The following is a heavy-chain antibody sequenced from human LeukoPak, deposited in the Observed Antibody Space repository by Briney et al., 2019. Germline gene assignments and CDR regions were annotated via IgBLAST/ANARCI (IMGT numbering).Heavy chain of an antibody. Sequence: SETLSLTCAVYGGPFSGYYWSWIRQPPGKGLEWIGEINHSGSTNYNPSLKSRVTISVDTSKNQFSLKLSSVTAADTAVYYCARGRARMTRAYFDYWGQGTLVTVSS. CDR1: GGPFSGYY. J-gene: IGHJ4*02. CDR3: ARGRARMTRAYFDY. V-gene: IGHV4-34*01. CDR2: INHSGST. D-gene: IGHD5-12*01.